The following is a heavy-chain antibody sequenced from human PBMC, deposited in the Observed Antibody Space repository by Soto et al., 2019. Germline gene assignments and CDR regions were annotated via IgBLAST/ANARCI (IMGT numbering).Heavy chain of an antibody. D-gene: IGHD4-4*01. Sequence: ASVKVSCKASGYTFTSYGISWVRQAPGQGLEWMGWISAYNGNTNYAQKLQGRVTMTTDTSTSTAYMELRSLRSDDTAVYYCARDHEDYSNYVYYGMDVWGQGTTVTVSS. CDR1: GYTFTSYG. CDR3: ARDHEDYSNYVYYGMDV. V-gene: IGHV1-18*04. CDR2: ISAYNGNT. J-gene: IGHJ6*02.